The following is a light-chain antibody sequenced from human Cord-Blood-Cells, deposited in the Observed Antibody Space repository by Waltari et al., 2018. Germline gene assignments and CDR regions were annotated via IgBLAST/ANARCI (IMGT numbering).Light chain of an antibody. CDR3: QQRSNWPPLT. V-gene: IGKV3-11*01. CDR1: QSVSSY. CDR2: DAS. J-gene: IGKJ4*01. Sequence: EIVLTQSPATLSLSPGERATLSCRASQSVSSYLAWYQQKPGQAPRLLIYDASNMATGIPARFSGSGSATDFTLTISSLEPEDFAGYYCQQRSNWPPLTFGGGTKVEIK.